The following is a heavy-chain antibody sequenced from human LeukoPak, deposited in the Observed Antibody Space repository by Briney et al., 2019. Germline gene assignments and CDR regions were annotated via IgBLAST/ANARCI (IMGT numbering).Heavy chain of an antibody. J-gene: IGHJ4*02. Sequence: SETLSLTCIVSGASISSSNYYWGWIRQPPGKGLEWIGSIYYGGSSHYNPSLKSRVTTSVDTSRNLFSLKLSSVTAADTAVYCCARLSSAWYPTFDFWGQGTLVTVSS. CDR3: ARLSSAWYPTFDF. D-gene: IGHD6-19*01. V-gene: IGHV4-39*01. CDR2: IYYGGSS. CDR1: GASISSSNYY.